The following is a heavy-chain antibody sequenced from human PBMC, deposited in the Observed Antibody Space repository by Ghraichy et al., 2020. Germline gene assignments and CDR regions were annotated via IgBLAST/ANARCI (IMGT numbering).Heavy chain of an antibody. V-gene: IGHV4-34*01. D-gene: IGHD7-27*01. CDR1: SGSFSGYY. CDR3: ASPARANWGSRFDY. CDR2: INHSGST. Sequence: ETLSLTCAVYSGSFSGYYRSWIRQPPGKGLEWIGEINHSGSTNYNPSLKSRVTISVDTSKNQFSLKLSSVTAADTAVYYCASPARANWGSRFDYWGQGTLVTVSS. J-gene: IGHJ4*02.